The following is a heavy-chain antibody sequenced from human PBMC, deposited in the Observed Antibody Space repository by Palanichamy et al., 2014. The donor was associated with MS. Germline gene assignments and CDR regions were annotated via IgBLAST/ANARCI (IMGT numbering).Heavy chain of an antibody. CDR1: GGTFSSYA. Sequence: QVQLVQSGAEVKKPGSSVKVSCKASGGTFSSYAINWVRQAPGQGLEWMGGIIPIFATSNYAQKFQGRVTITADESTSTAYMELSSLRSEDTAVYYCATYYDFHYYFDYWGQGTLVTVSS. CDR2: IIPIFATS. V-gene: IGHV1-69*01. CDR3: ATYYDFHYYFDY. J-gene: IGHJ4*02. D-gene: IGHD3-3*01.